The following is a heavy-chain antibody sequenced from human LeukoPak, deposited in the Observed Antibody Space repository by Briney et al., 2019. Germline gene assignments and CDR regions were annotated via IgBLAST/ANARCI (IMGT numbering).Heavy chain of an antibody. CDR1: GYTFTGYY. J-gene: IGHJ4*02. CDR3: ARGWGSSSWSPVDS. CDR2: INPNSGGT. D-gene: IGHD6-13*01. Sequence: GASVKVSCKASGYTFTGYYMHWVRQAPGQGLEWMGWINPNSGGTNYAQKFQDRVTMTRDTSITTAYMELSSLTSDDTAVYYCARGWGSSSWSPVDSWGQGTLVTVSS. V-gene: IGHV1-2*02.